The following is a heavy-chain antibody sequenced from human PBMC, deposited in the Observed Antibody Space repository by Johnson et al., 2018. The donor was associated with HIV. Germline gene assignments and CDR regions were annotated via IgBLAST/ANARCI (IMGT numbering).Heavy chain of an antibody. Sequence: VQLLESGGGVVQPGRSLRLSCAASGFTFSSYDMHWVRQATGKGLEWVSAIGTAGDTYYPGSVKGRFTISRENAKNSLYLQMNSLRAGDTAVYYCARALGATYAFDIWGQGTMVTVSS. CDR3: ARALGATYAFDI. J-gene: IGHJ3*02. D-gene: IGHD1-26*01. CDR2: IGTAGDT. CDR1: GFTFSSYD. V-gene: IGHV3-13*01.